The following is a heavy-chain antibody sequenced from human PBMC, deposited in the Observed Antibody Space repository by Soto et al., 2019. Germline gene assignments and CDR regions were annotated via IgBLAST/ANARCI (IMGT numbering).Heavy chain of an antibody. D-gene: IGHD2-2*01. V-gene: IGHV1-69*01. J-gene: IGHJ4*02. CDR1: GRTFSSYL. CDR3: ARHPQYDY. Sequence: QVQLVQSGAEVKKPGSSVKVSCKASGRTFSSYLISWVRQAPGQGLEWMGGIISIFGTPNYAQKFRGRVTITADEYTSTAYMALSSLRSEDSAVSYCARHPQYDYWGQGTLVTVSS. CDR2: IISIFGTP.